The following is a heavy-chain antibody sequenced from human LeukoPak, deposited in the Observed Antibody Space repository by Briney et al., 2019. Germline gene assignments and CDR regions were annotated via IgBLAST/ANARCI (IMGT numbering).Heavy chain of an antibody. CDR2: INTKTGNP. D-gene: IGHD6-13*01. J-gene: IGHJ4*02. Sequence: ASVKVSCKASGYTFTGYYMHWVRQAPGQGLEWMGWINTKTGNPTYAQGFTGRFVFSLDTSVTTAYLQISSLKTEDTAVYYCARALSIAAAAGGYWGQGTLVTVSS. V-gene: IGHV7-4-1*02. CDR1: GYTFTGYY. CDR3: ARALSIAAAAGGY.